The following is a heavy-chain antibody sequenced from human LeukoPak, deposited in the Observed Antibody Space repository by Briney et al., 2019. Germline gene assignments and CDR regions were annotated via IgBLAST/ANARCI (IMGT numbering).Heavy chain of an antibody. V-gene: IGHV3-21*01. D-gene: IGHD3-9*01. CDR2: ISSSSSYI. J-gene: IGHJ6*03. Sequence: GGSLRLSCAASGFTFSSYSMNWVRQAPGKGLGWVSSISSSSSYIYYADSVKGRFTISRDNAKNSLYLQMNSLRAEDTAVYYCARDGVRDRGDWLFPHYYYYYMDVWGKGTTVTISS. CDR1: GFTFSSYS. CDR3: ARDGVRDRGDWLFPHYYYYYMDV.